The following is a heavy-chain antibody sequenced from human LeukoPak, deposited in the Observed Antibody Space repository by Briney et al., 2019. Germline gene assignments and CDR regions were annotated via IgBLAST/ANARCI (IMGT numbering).Heavy chain of an antibody. CDR2: IYTSGST. CDR1: GGSISSYY. D-gene: IGHD3-3*01. Sequence: SETLTLTCTVSGGSISSYYWSWIRQPAGKGLEWIGRIYTSGSTNYNPSLKSRVTMSVDTSKNQFSLKLSSVTAADTAVYYCAREGRSPDFWSGYYFDYWGQGTLVTVSS. J-gene: IGHJ4*02. CDR3: AREGRSPDFWSGYYFDY. V-gene: IGHV4-4*07.